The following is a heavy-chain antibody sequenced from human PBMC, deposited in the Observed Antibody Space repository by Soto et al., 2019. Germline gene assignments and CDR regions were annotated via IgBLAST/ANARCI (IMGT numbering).Heavy chain of an antibody. CDR1: EFTFSNYA. CDR3: AKNPGYYYDSTGYHFYY. CDR2: ISYGGGTT. V-gene: IGHV3-23*01. D-gene: IGHD3-22*01. Sequence: EVQLLESGGGLVQPGGSLRLSCAASEFTFSNYAMSWVRQAPGKGLEWVSAISYGGGTTYYADSVKGRFTISRDNSKNTLYLQMNSLRDEDTAVYYCAKNPGYYYDSTGYHFYYWGQGTLVTVSS. J-gene: IGHJ4*02.